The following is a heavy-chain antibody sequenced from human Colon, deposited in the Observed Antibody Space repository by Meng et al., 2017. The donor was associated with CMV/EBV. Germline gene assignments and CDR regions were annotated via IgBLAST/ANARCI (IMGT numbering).Heavy chain of an antibody. V-gene: IGHV4-34*01. CDR2: INHSGST. J-gene: IGHJ6*02. CDR1: GGSFSGYY. CDR3: ARGDCSSTSCYFPDYYYYYGMDV. D-gene: IGHD2-2*01. Sequence: SETLSLTCAVYGGSFSGYYWSWIRQPPGKGLEWIGEINHSGSTNYNPSLKSRVTISVDTSKNQFSLKLSSVTAADTAVYYCARGDCSSTSCYFPDYYYYYGMDVWGQGTTVTVSS.